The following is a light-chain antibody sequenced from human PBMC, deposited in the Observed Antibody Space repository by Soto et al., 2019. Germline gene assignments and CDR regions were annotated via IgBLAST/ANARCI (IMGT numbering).Light chain of an antibody. J-gene: IGLJ1*01. CDR3: AAWDDSLFGHV. Sequence: VLTQPPSASGTPGQRVTISCSGGNSDIGTNTVNWYQQVPGAAPKLLIYSNDQRPSGVPDRFSGSKSGTSASLAISGLQSDDEADYYCAAWDDSLFGHVFGTGTKVTVL. CDR2: SND. V-gene: IGLV1-44*01. CDR1: NSDIGTNT.